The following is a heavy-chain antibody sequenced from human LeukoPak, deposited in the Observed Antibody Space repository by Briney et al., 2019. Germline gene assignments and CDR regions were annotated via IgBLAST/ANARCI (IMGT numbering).Heavy chain of an antibody. J-gene: IGHJ3*02. D-gene: IGHD3-3*01. V-gene: IGHV3-74*01. CDR1: GFTFSSCW. CDR2: INNDGSST. Sequence: GGSLRPSCAASGFTFSSCWMHWVRQAPGKGLVWVSRINNDGSSTSYADSVKGRFTISRDNAKNTLYLAMNSLRDEDTAVYYCASVVGGYYPPVEAFDIWGQGTMVTVSS. CDR3: ASVVGGYYPPVEAFDI.